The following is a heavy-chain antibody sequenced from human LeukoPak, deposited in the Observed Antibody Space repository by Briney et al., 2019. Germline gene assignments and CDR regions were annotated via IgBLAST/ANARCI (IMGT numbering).Heavy chain of an antibody. CDR3: ARWWELLAGGVFDI. CDR1: GFPFSSYS. D-gene: IGHD1-26*01. CDR2: ISSSSRYL. V-gene: IGHV3-21*01. Sequence: GGSLRLSCAASGFPFSSYSMNWVRPAPGKGLECVSTISSSSRYLSDPESVKGRFTISREDAKNSVYLQMNSLRAEDTAVYYCARWWELLAGGVFDIWGQGTMVTVSS. J-gene: IGHJ3*02.